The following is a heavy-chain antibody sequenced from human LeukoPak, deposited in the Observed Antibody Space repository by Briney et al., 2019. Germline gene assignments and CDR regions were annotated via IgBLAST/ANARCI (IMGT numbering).Heavy chain of an antibody. J-gene: IGHJ4*02. CDR2: IYYSGST. V-gene: IGHV4-30-4*08. D-gene: IGHD7-27*01. CDR1: GGSISSGDYY. CDR3: ATSSGLGTGDFY. Sequence: SQTLSLTCTVSGGSISSGDYYWSWIRQPPGKGLEWIGYIYYSGSTYYNPSLKSRVTISVDTSKNQFSLKLSSVTAADTAVYYCATSSGLGTGDFYWGQGTLVTVSS.